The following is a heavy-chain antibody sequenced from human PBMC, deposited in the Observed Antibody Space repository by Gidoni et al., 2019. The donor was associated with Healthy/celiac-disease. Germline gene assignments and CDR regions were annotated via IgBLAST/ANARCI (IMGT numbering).Heavy chain of an antibody. J-gene: IGHJ3*02. D-gene: IGHD6-19*01. CDR3: TVIAVAGGDAFDI. CDR2: IRSKANSYAT. CDR1: GCTFSGSA. V-gene: IGHV3-73*01. Sequence: EVQLVESGGGLVQPGGSLKLSCAASGCTFSGSAMHWVRQASGQGLEWVGRIRSKANSYATAYAASVKGRFTISRDDSKNTAYLQMNSLKTEDTAVYYCTVIAVAGGDAFDIWGQGTMVTVSS.